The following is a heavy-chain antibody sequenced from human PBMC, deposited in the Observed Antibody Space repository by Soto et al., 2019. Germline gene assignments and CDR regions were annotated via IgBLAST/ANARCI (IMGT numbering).Heavy chain of an antibody. V-gene: IGHV4-31*03. CDR1: GGSISSGGYY. CDR2: IYYSGST. CDR3: ARDDGFAGYFDY. D-gene: IGHD1-1*01. Sequence: QVELQEAGPGLVKPSHTLSLTCTVSGGSISSGGYYWSWIRQHPGKGLEWIGYIYYSGSTYYNPSLKSRVTISVDTSKNQFSLKLSSVTAADTAVYYCARDDGFAGYFDYWGQGTLVTVSS. J-gene: IGHJ4*02.